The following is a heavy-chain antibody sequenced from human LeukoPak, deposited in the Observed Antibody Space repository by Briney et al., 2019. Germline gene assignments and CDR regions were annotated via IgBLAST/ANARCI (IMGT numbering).Heavy chain of an antibody. J-gene: IGHJ3*02. D-gene: IGHD4-11*01. CDR1: GLTFSFYS. CDR3: AREPDSSSEDDVFDI. V-gene: IGHV3-48*04. Sequence: GGSLRLSCAASGLTFSFYSMNWVRQAPGKGLEWVSYISSFSGTINYAESVKGRFTISRDNAKNSLYLEMNSLRAEDMAVYYCAREPDSSSEDDVFDIWGQGTMVTVSS. CDR2: ISSFSGTI.